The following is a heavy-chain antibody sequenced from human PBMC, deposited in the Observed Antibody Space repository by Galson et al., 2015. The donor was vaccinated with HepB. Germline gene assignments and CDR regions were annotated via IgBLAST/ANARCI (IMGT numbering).Heavy chain of an antibody. Sequence: SLRLSCAASGFTFSSYGMHWVRQAPGKGLEWVAVIWYDGSNKYYADSVKGRFTISRDNSKNTLYLQMNSLRAEDTAVYYCARGYDFWSGYSHNYYYYGMDVWGQGTTVTVSS. J-gene: IGHJ6*02. CDR2: IWYDGSNK. D-gene: IGHD3-3*01. CDR1: GFTFSSYG. CDR3: ARGYDFWSGYSHNYYYYGMDV. V-gene: IGHV3-33*01.